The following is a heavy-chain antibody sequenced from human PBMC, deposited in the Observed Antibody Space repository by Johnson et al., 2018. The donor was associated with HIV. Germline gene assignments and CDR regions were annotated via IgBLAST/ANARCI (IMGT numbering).Heavy chain of an antibody. J-gene: IGHJ3*02. CDR1: GFTFDDYA. D-gene: IGHD2-2*01. CDR2: ITWNSGSI. Sequence: VQLVESGGGLVQPGRSLRLSCAASGFTFDDYAMHWVRHAPGKGLEWVSGITWNSGSIGYAASVKGRFPISRDNSKNTLYLQMNSRRAEDTAVYYCARERYCSSTSCYFSRPPDAFDIWGQGTMVTVSS. CDR3: ARERYCSSTSCYFSRPPDAFDI. V-gene: IGHV3-9*01.